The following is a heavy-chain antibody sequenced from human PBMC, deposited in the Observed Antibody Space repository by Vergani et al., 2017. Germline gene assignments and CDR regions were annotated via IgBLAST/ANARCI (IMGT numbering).Heavy chain of an antibody. D-gene: IGHD5-12*01. CDR2: ISSSGSTI. Sequence: EVQLVESGGGLVQPGGSLRLSCAASGFTFSSYEMNWVRQAPGKGLEWVSYISSSGSTIYYADSVKGRFTISRDNAKNSLYLQMNSLRAEDTAVYYCARETGGYDRRYYYYYGMDVWGQGP. V-gene: IGHV3-48*03. CDR3: ARETGGYDRRYYYYYGMDV. J-gene: IGHJ6*02. CDR1: GFTFSSYE.